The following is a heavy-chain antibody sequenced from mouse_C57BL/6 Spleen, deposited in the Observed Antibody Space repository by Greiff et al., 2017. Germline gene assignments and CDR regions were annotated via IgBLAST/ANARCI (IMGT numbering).Heavy chain of an antibody. CDR1: GFTFSSYA. D-gene: IGHD3-2*02. CDR2: ISDGGSYT. Sequence: DVMLVESGGGLVKPGGSLKLSCAASGFTFSSYAMSWVRQTPEKRLGGVATISDGGSYTYYPDNVKGRFTISRDNAKNNLYLQMSHLKSEDTAMYYCARSTAQGFDYWGQGTTLTVSS. CDR3: ARSTAQGFDY. V-gene: IGHV5-4*03. J-gene: IGHJ2*01.